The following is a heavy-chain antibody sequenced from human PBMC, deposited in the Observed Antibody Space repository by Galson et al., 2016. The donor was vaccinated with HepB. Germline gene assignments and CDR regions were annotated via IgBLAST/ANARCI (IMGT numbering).Heavy chain of an antibody. J-gene: IGHJ4*02. Sequence: SVKVSCKASGYSFTTYLTHWVRQAPGQRLEWMGWINAGNGNTMYSEKFQARVTITTDTSASTAYLDLSDLRSEDTAVYYCARGKEPIAYFYDGRGVLDYWGQGTLVAVSS. CDR2: INAGNGNT. D-gene: IGHD3-22*01. V-gene: IGHV1-3*01. CDR3: ARGKEPIAYFYDGRGVLDY. CDR1: GYSFTTYL.